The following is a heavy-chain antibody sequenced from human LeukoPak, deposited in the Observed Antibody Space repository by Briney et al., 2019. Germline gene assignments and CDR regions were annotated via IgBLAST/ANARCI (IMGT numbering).Heavy chain of an antibody. V-gene: IGHV4-30-2*01. J-gene: IGHJ5*02. CDR2: IYHSGST. D-gene: IGHD1-26*01. CDR3: AKSSEWELGWFDP. Sequence: SQTLSLTCTVSGGSISSGGYYWSWIRQPPGKGLEWIGYIYHSGSTYYNPSLKSRVTISVDRSKNQFSLKLSSVTAADTAVYYCAKSSEWELGWFDPWGQGTLVTVSS. CDR1: GGSISSGGYY.